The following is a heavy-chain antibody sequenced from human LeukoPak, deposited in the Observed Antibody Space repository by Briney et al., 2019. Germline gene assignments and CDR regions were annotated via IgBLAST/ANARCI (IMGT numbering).Heavy chain of an antibody. CDR2: INHSGST. CDR1: GGSISSGGYY. Sequence: SQTLSLTCTVSGGSISSGGYYWSWIRRPPGKGLEWIGEINHSGSTNYNPSLKSRVTISVDTSKNQFSLKLSSVTAADTAVYYCARGSSWYKVYFDYWGQGTLVTVSS. CDR3: ARGSSWYKVYFDY. J-gene: IGHJ4*02. V-gene: IGHV4-30-2*01. D-gene: IGHD6-13*01.